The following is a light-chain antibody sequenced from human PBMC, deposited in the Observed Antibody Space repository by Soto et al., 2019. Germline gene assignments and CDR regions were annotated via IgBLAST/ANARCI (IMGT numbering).Light chain of an antibody. CDR3: QQYNNWPYI. CDR2: EAS. V-gene: IGKV3-15*01. CDR1: QSVRSN. J-gene: IGKJ2*01. Sequence: EIVMTQSPATLSVSPGEGATLSCRASQSVRSNLAWYQQKPGQAPRLLIFEASTRATDIPARFSGGGSGTEFTLTISSLQSEDSAVYDCQQYNNWPYIFGQGSRLEIK.